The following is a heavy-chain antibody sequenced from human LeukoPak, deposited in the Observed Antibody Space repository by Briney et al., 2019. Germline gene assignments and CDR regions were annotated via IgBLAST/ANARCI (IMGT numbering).Heavy chain of an antibody. Sequence: SETLSLTCILSGGSLSSYSWSWIRQSAGKGLEWIGRIYRSGSSNYNPSLKSRVTVSVDTSKNQFSLKLSSVTAADTAVYYCAREGLNMVRGVIPKEAWGWFDPWGQGTLVTVSS. V-gene: IGHV4-4*07. CDR2: IYRSGSS. CDR1: GGSLSSYS. J-gene: IGHJ5*02. D-gene: IGHD3-10*01. CDR3: AREGLNMVRGVIPKEAWGWFDP.